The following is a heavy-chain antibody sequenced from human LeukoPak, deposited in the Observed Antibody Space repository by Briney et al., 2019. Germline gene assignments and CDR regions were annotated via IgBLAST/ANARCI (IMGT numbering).Heavy chain of an antibody. J-gene: IGHJ4*02. CDR1: GFSFTSYA. V-gene: IGHV3-23*01. CDR2: ISGSGGST. D-gene: IGHD2-15*01. Sequence: GGSLRLSCAASGFSFTSYAMSWVRQAPGKGLECVSAISGSGGSTYYADSVKGRFTISRDNSKNTLYLQMNSLRAEDTAVYYCAKRYCSGGSCYPLDYWGQGTLVTVSS. CDR3: AKRYCSGGSCYPLDY.